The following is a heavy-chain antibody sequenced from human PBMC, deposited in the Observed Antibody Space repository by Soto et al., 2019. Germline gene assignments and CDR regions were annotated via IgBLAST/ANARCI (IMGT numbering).Heavy chain of an antibody. CDR1: GFTFSSYG. J-gene: IGHJ4*02. CDR3: AKEGVDTAMVYYFDY. D-gene: IGHD5-18*01. Sequence: ESGGGVVQPGRSLRLSCAASGFTFSSYGMHWVRQAPGKGLEWVAVISYDGSNKYYADSVKGRFTISRDNSKNTLYLQMNSLRAEDTAVYYCAKEGVDTAMVYYFDYWGQGTLVTVSS. V-gene: IGHV3-30*18. CDR2: ISYDGSNK.